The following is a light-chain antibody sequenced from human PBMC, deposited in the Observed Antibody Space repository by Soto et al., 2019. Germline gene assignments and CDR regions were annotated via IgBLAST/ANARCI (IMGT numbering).Light chain of an antibody. CDR3: LQVYSFPRT. Sequence: IQMTQSPSSLSASIGDRVTITCRASQGIGVRLAWFQQKPGKAPQYLIQSASTLASGVPSRFSGSGSGTDFILTINTLQPEDVAPYYCLQVYSFPRTFGQGTKVDI. V-gene: IGKV1-12*01. J-gene: IGKJ1*01. CDR1: QGIGVR. CDR2: SAS.